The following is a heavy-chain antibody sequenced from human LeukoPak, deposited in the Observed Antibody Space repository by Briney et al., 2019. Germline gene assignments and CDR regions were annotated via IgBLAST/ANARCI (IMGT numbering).Heavy chain of an antibody. CDR1: GYTFSSYG. J-gene: IGHJ5*02. D-gene: IGHD3-10*01. V-gene: IGHV1-18*01. CDR2: ISAYNDNT. CDR3: ARDSALVRGAPHLLTA. Sequence: ASVKLSCKASGYTFSSYGISWVRQAPGQGLEWMGWISAYNDNTNYAQKLQGRLTLTADTSTSTDSLQLTSLRSDDTAVYYCARDSALVRGAPHLLTAWGQGTLVSVSS.